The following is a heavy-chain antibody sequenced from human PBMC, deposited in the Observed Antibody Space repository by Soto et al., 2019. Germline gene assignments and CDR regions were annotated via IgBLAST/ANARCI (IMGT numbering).Heavy chain of an antibody. D-gene: IGHD6-19*01. CDR1: GFTRSSFA. CDR3: AGAEYTGGCYFRGSDY. Sequence: QVQLVESGGGVVQPGKSLRLSCAASGFTRSSFAMHWVRQAPGKGLEWVAVTSSDGSKKYYADSVKGRYTISRDNSKNTLFLKMNRLRAKDRAGVYGAGAEYTGGCYFRGSDYWGQGTLVTVSS. J-gene: IGHJ4*02. CDR2: TSSDGSKK. V-gene: IGHV3-30*04.